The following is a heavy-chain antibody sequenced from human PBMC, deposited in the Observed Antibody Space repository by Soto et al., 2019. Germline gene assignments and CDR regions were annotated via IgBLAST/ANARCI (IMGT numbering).Heavy chain of an antibody. CDR3: ARDGAWYYGSGSHWFDP. D-gene: IGHD3-10*01. J-gene: IGHJ5*02. Sequence: SETLSLSCAVYGGSFRAYYGSWLRQKKGKGLEWIGYIYYSGSTYYNPSLKSRVTISVDTSKNQFSLKLSSVTAADTAVYYCARDGAWYYGSGSHWFDPWGQGTLVTVSS. CDR1: GGSFRAYY. V-gene: IGHV4-30-4*01. CDR2: IYYSGST.